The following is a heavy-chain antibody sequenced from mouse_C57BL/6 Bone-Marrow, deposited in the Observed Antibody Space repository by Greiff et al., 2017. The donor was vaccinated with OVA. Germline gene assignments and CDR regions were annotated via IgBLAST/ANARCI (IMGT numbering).Heavy chain of an antibody. CDR3: ARWYYAMDY. V-gene: IGHV1-7*01. CDR1: GYTFTSYW. CDR2: INPSSGYT. Sequence: QVHVKQSGAELAKPGASVKLSCKASGYTFTSYWMHWVKQRPGQGLEWIGYINPSSGYTKYNQKFKDKATLTADKSSSTANMQLSSLTYEDSAVYYCARWYYAMDYWGQGTSVTVSS. J-gene: IGHJ4*01.